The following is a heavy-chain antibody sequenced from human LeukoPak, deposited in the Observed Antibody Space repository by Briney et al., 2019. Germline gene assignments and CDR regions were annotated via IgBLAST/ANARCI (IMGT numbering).Heavy chain of an antibody. CDR1: GYTFTGYY. CDR3: ARDVSSGWYSYYYYYYGMDV. J-gene: IGHJ6*02. Sequence: APVKVSCKASGYTFTGYYMHWVRQAPGQGLEWMGWINPNSGGTNYAQKFQGRVTMTRDTSISTAYMELSRLRSDDTAVYYCARDVSSGWYSYYYYYYGMDVWGQGTTVTVSS. CDR2: INPNSGGT. D-gene: IGHD6-19*01. V-gene: IGHV1-2*02.